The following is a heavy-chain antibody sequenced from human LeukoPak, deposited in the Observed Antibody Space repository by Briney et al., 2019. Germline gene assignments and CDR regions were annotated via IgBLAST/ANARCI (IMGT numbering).Heavy chain of an antibody. V-gene: IGHV1-46*01. Sequence: ASVKVSCKASGYTFTSYYMHWVRQAPGQGLEWMGIINPSGGSTSYAQKFQGRVTMTRDTSTSTVYMELSGLRSEDTAVYYCARVSRAYWFDPWGQGTLVTVSS. J-gene: IGHJ5*02. CDR1: GYTFTSYY. CDR2: INPSGGST. D-gene: IGHD3-10*01. CDR3: ARVSRAYWFDP.